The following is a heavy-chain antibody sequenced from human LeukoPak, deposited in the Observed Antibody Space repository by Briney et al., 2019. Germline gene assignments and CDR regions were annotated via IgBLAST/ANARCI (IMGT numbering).Heavy chain of an antibody. J-gene: IGHJ4*02. D-gene: IGHD3-10*01. CDR2: IKQDGSGK. V-gene: IGHV3-7*03. CDR1: GFTFSNAW. CDR3: ARESKGGGQFDY. Sequence: GGSLRLSCAASGFTFSNAWMSWVRQAPGKGLEWVANIKQDGSGKYYVDSVKGRFTISRDNAKNSLYLQMNSLRAEDTAVYYCARESKGGGQFDYWGQGTLVTVSS.